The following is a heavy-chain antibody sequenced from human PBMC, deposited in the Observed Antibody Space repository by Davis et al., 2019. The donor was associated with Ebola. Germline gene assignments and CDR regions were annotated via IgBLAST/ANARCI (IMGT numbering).Heavy chain of an antibody. CDR2: IRSKANSYAT. D-gene: IGHD6-13*01. Sequence: GESLKISCAASGFTFSGSAMHWVRQASGKGLEWVGRIRSKANSYATAYAASVKGRFTISRDNAKNSLYLQMNSLRAEDTAVYYCARDLKQFDYWGQGTLVTVSS. V-gene: IGHV3-73*01. CDR1: GFTFSGSA. J-gene: IGHJ4*02. CDR3: ARDLKQFDY.